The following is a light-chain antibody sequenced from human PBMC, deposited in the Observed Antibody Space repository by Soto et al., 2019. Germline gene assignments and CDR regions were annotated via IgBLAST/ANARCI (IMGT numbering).Light chain of an antibody. CDR1: SSNIGSNT. V-gene: IGLV1-44*01. Sequence: QSVLIQPPSASGTPGLRVTISCSGSSSNIGSNTVNWFQQLPGTAPRLLIYNDNQRPSGVPDRFSGSKSGTSASLAISGLQSDDEADFYCATWDGSLKAWVFGGGTKVTVL. CDR2: NDN. CDR3: ATWDGSLKAWV. J-gene: IGLJ3*02.